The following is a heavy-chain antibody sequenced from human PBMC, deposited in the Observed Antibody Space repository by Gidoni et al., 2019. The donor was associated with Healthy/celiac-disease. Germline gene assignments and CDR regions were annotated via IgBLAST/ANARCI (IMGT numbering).Heavy chain of an antibody. V-gene: IGHV5-10-1*03. CDR3: ARLVGATSPYYYYGMDV. CDR1: GYSFTSYW. D-gene: IGHD1-26*01. J-gene: IGHJ6*02. Sequence: EVQLVQSVAEVKKPGESLRISCKGSGYSFTSYWISWLRQMPGKGLEWMGRIDPSNSYTNYGPSFQGHVTISADKSISTAYLQWSSLKASDTAMYYCARLVGATSPYYYYGMDVWGQGTTVTVSS. CDR2: IDPSNSYT.